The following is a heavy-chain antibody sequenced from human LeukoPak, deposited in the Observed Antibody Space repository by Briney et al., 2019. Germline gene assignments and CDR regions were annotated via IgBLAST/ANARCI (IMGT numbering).Heavy chain of an antibody. V-gene: IGHV1-69*04. Sequence: SVKVSCKASGHTFTSYAMHWVRQAPGKRLEWMGRIIPILGIANYAQKFQGRVTITADKSTSTAYMELSSLRSEDTAVYYCARGSVAGNYYDSSGFAFDIWGQGTMVTVSS. D-gene: IGHD3-22*01. CDR2: IIPILGIA. CDR3: ARGSVAGNYYDSSGFAFDI. J-gene: IGHJ3*02. CDR1: GHTFTSYA.